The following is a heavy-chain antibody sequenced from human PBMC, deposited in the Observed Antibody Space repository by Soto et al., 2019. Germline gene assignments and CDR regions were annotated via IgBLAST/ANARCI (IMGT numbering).Heavy chain of an antibody. CDR2: ISAYNGNT. D-gene: IGHD3-3*01. CDR1: CDTFTSYG. V-gene: IGHV1-18*04. CDR3: ASEPTVIFGVIPSRSGSDV. J-gene: IGHJ6*02. Sequence: ASVKVSCNASCDTFTSYGISWVRHAPGQGLEWMGWISAYNGNTNYAQKLQGRVTMTTDTSTSTAQVELRSLRSDDTAVYYCASEPTVIFGVIPSRSGSDVCGQGTTVTVYS.